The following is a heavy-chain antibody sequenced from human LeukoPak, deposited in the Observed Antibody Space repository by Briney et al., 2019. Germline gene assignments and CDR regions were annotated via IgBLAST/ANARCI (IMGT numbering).Heavy chain of an antibody. CDR1: GFTFSSYS. D-gene: IGHD3-9*01. CDR2: ISSSSSYI. V-gene: IGHV3-21*01. J-gene: IGHJ4*02. Sequence: GGSLRLSCAASGFTFSSYSMNWVRQAPGKGLEWVSSISSSSSYIYYADPVKGRFTISRDNAKNSLYLQMNSLRAEDTAVYYCAKAVTIFWVPYYWGQGTLVTVSS. CDR3: AKAVTIFWVPYY.